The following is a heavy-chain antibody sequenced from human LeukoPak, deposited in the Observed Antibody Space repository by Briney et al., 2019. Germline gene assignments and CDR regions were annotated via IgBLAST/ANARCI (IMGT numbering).Heavy chain of an antibody. CDR1: GFTVKDNF. CDR3: TRDSANYHFAY. D-gene: IGHD4/OR15-4a*01. CDR2: LYSGGAT. Sequence: GGSPRLSCAASGFTVKDNFMSWVRQAPGKGLEWVSVLYSGGATYYADSVKGRFTISRDNSKNIVFLQMNDLRTEDTAFYYCTRDSANYHFAYWGQGALVTVSS. V-gene: IGHV3-66*01. J-gene: IGHJ4*02.